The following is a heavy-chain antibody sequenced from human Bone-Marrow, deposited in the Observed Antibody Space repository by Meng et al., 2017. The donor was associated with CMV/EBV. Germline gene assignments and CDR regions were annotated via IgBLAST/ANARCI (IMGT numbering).Heavy chain of an antibody. V-gene: IGHV3-30-3*01. CDR1: GFTFSSYA. CDR2: ISYDGSNK. D-gene: IGHD1-14*01. CDR3: ARDRQRITRKVYYYYGTDV. Sequence: GESLKISCAASGFTFSSYAMHWVRQAPGKGLEWVAVISYDGSNKYYADSVKGRFTISRDNSKNTLYLQMNSLRAEDTAVYYCARDRQRITRKVYYYYGTDVWGQGTTVTVSS. J-gene: IGHJ6*02.